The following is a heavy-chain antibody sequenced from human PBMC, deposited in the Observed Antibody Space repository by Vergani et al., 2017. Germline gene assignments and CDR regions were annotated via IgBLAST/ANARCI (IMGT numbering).Heavy chain of an antibody. D-gene: IGHD5-24*01. CDR2: LTASASGI. CDR3: AKSGWLQHFGAHYFDS. CDR1: GFAFSPYA. V-gene: IGHV3-23*01. J-gene: IGHJ4*02. Sequence: EVQLLESGGRLVQPGGSLRPSCVASGFAFSPYAMSWFRQAPGKGLEWVSGLTASASGISYADSVRGRFTISRDNSKNKLFLQMDSVRAEDTAVYYCAKSGWLQHFGAHYFDSWGQGILVTVSS.